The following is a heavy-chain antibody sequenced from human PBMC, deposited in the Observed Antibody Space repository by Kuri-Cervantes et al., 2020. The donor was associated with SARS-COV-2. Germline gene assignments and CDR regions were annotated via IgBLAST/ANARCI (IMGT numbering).Heavy chain of an antibody. D-gene: IGHD5-18*01. Sequence: GSLRLSCAVTRGSHCEYGGLIRQPPGMGLERIGEINHSGTTTSNPSLKSRVTISVDTSKNQFFLKLNTVTAADTAVYYCAIQKQLCLRVTQVNHCYYTGMDFWGEGTTVTVSS. V-gene: IGHV4-34*01. CDR1: RGSHCEY. CDR3: AIQKQLCLRVTQVNHCYYTGMDF. J-gene: IGHJ6*04. CDR2: INHSGTT.